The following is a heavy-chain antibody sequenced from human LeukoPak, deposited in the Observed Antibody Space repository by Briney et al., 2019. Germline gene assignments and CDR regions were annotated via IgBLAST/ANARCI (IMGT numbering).Heavy chain of an antibody. CDR1: GFTFSSYD. Sequence: GGSLRLSCAASGFTFSSYDLHWVRRATGKGLEWDSGIGTAGDTYYPGSVKGRFTISRENAKNSLYLQMNSLRAGDTAVYYCARGSSGYSNTDGFDIWGQGTMVTVSS. J-gene: IGHJ3*02. CDR3: ARGSSGYSNTDGFDI. D-gene: IGHD3-22*01. CDR2: IGTAGDT. V-gene: IGHV3-13*01.